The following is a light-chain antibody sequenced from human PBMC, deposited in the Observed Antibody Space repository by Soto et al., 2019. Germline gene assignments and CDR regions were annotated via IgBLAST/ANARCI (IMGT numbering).Light chain of an antibody. Sequence: AIRLTQSPSSLSASVGDRVTITCRASQAIRYDLGWYQQKPGTAPKLLIYAASSLQSGVPSRFSGSGSGTDFTLTISSLQPEDFATYYCLQEYNYPWTFGQGTKVEIK. V-gene: IGKV1-6*01. CDR2: AAS. CDR1: QAIRYD. CDR3: LQEYNYPWT. J-gene: IGKJ1*01.